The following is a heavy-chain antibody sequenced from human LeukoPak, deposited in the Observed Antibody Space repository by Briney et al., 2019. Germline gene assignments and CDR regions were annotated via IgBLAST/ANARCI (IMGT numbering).Heavy chain of an antibody. Sequence: GGSLRLSCAASGFTFSSYSMNWVRQAPGKGLEWVSYISSSGNTIDYADSVKGRFTISRDNAKNSLYLQMVSLRAEDTAVYYCGGLRGYGYGYGDYWGQEPLVTVS. CDR1: GFTFSSYS. J-gene: IGHJ4*02. V-gene: IGHV3-48*04. CDR2: ISSSGNTI. CDR3: GGLRGYGYGYGDY. D-gene: IGHD5-18*01.